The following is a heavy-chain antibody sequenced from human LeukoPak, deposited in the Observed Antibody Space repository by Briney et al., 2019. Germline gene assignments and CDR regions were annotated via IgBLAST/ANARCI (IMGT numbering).Heavy chain of an antibody. D-gene: IGHD6-13*01. V-gene: IGHV5-51*01. J-gene: IGHJ4*02. CDR3: ARHGVGTSWFGFDS. CDR2: IYPGDSDT. CDR1: GYSFTDFW. Sequence: GESLRISCKGSGYSFTDFWIAWVRQMPGKGLEWMGIIYPGDSDTRYSPSFQGQVTISADKSISTAYLQWNSLKASDTAMYYCARHGVGTSWFGFDSWGQGILVTVSS.